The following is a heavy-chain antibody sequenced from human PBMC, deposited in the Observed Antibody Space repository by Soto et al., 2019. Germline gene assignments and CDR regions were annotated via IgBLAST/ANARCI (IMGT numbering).Heavy chain of an antibody. CDR2: INSNSGDT. J-gene: IGHJ6*02. CDR1: GYTFTGYY. CDR3: ARGWGVTTYYYYYYGMDV. D-gene: IGHD4-17*01. Sequence: ASVKVSCKASGYTFTGYYMHWVRQAPGQGLEWMGWINSNSGDTNYAQKFQGWVTMTRDTSISTAYMELSRLRSDDTAVYYCARGWGVTTYYYYYYGMDVWGQGTTVTVSS. V-gene: IGHV1-2*04.